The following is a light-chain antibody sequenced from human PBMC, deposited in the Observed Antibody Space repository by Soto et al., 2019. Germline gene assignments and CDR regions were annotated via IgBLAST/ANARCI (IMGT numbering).Light chain of an antibody. CDR1: QSISSW. J-gene: IGKJ5*01. CDR2: DAS. V-gene: IGKV1-5*01. CDR3: QLYNSYWIT. Sequence: DIQMTQSPSTLSAPVGDRVTITCRASQSISSWLAWYQQKPGKAPKLLIYDASSLESGVSSRFSGSGSGTEFTLTIISLQPDDFATYYCQLYNSYWITFCQVARLENK.